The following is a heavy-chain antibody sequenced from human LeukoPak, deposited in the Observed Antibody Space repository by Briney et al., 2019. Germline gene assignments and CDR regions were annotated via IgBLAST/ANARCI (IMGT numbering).Heavy chain of an antibody. Sequence: SETLSLTCTVTGASISSHYWCWIRQTPGTGLEWIGDIYDRGSTTYNPSLKSRVTISVDTSKNQFSLKLSSVTAADTAVYYCARDHHDSYYMDVWGKGTTVTVSS. CDR2: IYDRGST. CDR3: ARDHHDSYYMDV. J-gene: IGHJ6*03. CDR1: GASISSHY. V-gene: IGHV4-59*11.